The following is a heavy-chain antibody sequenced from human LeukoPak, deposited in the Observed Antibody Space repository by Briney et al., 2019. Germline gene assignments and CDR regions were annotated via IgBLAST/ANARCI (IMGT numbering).Heavy chain of an antibody. D-gene: IGHD1-14*01. CDR1: GFTVSSNY. V-gene: IGHV3-53*04. J-gene: IGHJ3*02. CDR3: ASSSGIDAFDI. Sequence: GGSLRLSCAASGFTVSSNYMSWVRQAPGKGLEWVSVIYSGGSTYHADSVKGRFTISRHNSKNTLYLQMNSLRAEDTAVYYCASSSGIDAFDIWGQGTMVTVSS. CDR2: IYSGGST.